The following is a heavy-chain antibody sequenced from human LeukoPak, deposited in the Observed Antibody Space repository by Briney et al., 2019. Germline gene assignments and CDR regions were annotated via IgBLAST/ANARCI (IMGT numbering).Heavy chain of an antibody. D-gene: IGHD3-9*01. V-gene: IGHV1-69*13. CDR1: GGTFSSYA. J-gene: IGHJ4*02. CDR2: IIPIFGTA. CDR3: ARDSDNGDLRYFDWLLFVVDY. Sequence: GASVKVSCKASGGTFSSYAISWVRQAPGQGLEWMGGIIPIFGTANYAQKFQGRVTITADESTSTAYMELSSLRAEDTAVYYCARDSDNGDLRYFDWLLFVVDYWGQGTLVTVSS.